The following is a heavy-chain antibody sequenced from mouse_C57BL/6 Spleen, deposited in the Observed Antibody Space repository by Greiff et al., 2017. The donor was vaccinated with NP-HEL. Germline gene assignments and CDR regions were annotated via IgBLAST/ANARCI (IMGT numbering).Heavy chain of an antibody. CDR3: ARFLLLRNAMDY. Sequence: EVKLMESGPELVKPGASVKMSCKASGYTFTDYNMHWVKQSHGKSLEWIGYINPNNGGTSYNQKFKGKATLTVNKSSSTAYMELRSLTSEDSAVYYCARFLLLRNAMDYWGQGTSVTVSS. CDR1: GYTFTDYN. V-gene: IGHV1-22*01. D-gene: IGHD1-1*01. J-gene: IGHJ4*01. CDR2: INPNNGGT.